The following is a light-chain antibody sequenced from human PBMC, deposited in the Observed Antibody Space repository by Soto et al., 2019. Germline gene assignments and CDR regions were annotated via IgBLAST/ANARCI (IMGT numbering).Light chain of an antibody. CDR3: PAWDDSRNGLV. CDR2: YDN. V-gene: IGLV1-40*01. J-gene: IGLJ1*01. CDR1: SSNLGAGYD. Sequence: QSVLTQPPSVSGAPGQRVTISCTGNSSNLGAGYDVHWYQQLPGTAPKLLIYYDNLRPSGVPDRISGSKSGTSASLAISGLQSDDEADYYCPAWDDSRNGLVFGTGTKLTVL.